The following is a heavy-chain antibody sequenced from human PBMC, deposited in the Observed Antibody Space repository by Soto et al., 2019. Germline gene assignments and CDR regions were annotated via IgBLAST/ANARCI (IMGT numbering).Heavy chain of an antibody. CDR1: GGSISGHY. D-gene: IGHD2-15*01. CDR3: ARGGNYFDY. J-gene: IGHJ4*02. CDR2: KYYSGNT. Sequence: SETLSITCTVSGGSISGHYWSWIRQPPGKGLEWIGYKYYSGNTNYNPSLKSRVSISVDTSKNQFSLELYSVTAADTAVYYCARGGNYFDYWGQGTLVTVSS. V-gene: IGHV4-59*11.